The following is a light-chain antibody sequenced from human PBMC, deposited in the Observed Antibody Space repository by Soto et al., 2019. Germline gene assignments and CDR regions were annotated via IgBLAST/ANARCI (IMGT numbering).Light chain of an antibody. CDR2: GAN. CDR3: QQHGSSPLT. Sequence: EIVLTQPPGTLSLSPGERATLSCRASQSVSSSYLAWYQQKPGQAPRLLIYGANSRATGISDRFSGSGSGTDFTLTISRLESDDFAVYYCQQHGSSPLTFGGGTKVDIK. CDR1: QSVSSSY. V-gene: IGKV3-20*01. J-gene: IGKJ4*01.